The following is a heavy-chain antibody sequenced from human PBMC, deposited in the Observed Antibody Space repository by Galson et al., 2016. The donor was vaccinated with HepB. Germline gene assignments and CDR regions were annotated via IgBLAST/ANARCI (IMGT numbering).Heavy chain of an antibody. CDR2: MSGDGGVT. Sequence: SLRLSCAASGFTFSSYAMHWVRQAPGEGLVWVSRMSGDGGVTDYADSVKGRFTISRDNAKNTLYLQMNSLRAEDTALYYCARHIGGRGYFDFWGQGALVTVSS. V-gene: IGHV3-74*01. CDR1: GFTFSSYA. D-gene: IGHD2-21*01. CDR3: ARHIGGRGYFDF. J-gene: IGHJ4*02.